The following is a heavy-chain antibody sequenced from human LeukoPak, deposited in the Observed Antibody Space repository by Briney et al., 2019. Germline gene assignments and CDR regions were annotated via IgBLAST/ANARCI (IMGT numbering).Heavy chain of an antibody. CDR3: AKDRGGDWNCLDY. J-gene: IGHJ4*02. Sequence: PGGSLRLSCAASGFTFSSYWMHWVRQAPGKGLVWVSRINSDGSSTSYADSVKGRFTISRDNAKNTLYLQMNSLRAEDTAVYYCAKDRGGDWNCLDYWGQGTLVTVSS. CDR1: GFTFSSYW. V-gene: IGHV3-74*01. D-gene: IGHD1-7*01. CDR2: INSDGSST.